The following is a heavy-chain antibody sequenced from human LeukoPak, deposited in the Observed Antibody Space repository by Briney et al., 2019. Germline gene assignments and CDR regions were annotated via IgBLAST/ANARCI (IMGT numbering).Heavy chain of an antibody. CDR3: ARARIPFAVVIPWDY. Sequence: GASVKVSCKASGGTFSNYAISWLRQAPGQGLEWMGGIIPLFGTANYAQRFQGRVTITADESTSTAYMALSSLRSEDTAIYYCARARIPFAVVIPWDYWGQGTLVTVSS. V-gene: IGHV1-69*01. J-gene: IGHJ4*02. CDR2: IIPLFGTA. D-gene: IGHD3-3*01. CDR1: GGTFSNYA.